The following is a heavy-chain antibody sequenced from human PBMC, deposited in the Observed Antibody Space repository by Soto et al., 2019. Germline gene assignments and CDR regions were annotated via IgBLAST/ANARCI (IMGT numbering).Heavy chain of an antibody. J-gene: IGHJ4*02. CDR1: GYTFTSYA. CDR2: INAGNGNT. V-gene: IGHV1-3*01. CDR3: ARHIMAAAPAY. Sequence: ASVKVSCKASGYTFTSYAMHLVRQAPGQRLEWMGWINAGNGNTRYSQKFQGRVTITRDTSASTAYMELSSLRSEDTAVYYCARHIMAAAPAYWGQGTLVTVSS. D-gene: IGHD6-13*01.